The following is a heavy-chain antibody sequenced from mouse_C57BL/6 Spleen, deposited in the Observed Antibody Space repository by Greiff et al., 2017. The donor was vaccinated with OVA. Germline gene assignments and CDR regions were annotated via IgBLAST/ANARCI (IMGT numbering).Heavy chain of an antibody. CDR2: ISNGGGST. J-gene: IGHJ4*01. CDR1: GFTFSDYY. CDR3: ARQNWDYAMDY. D-gene: IGHD4-1*01. V-gene: IGHV5-12*01. Sequence: DVMLVESGGGLVQPGGSLKLSCAASGFTFSDYYMYWVRQTPEKRLEWVAYISNGGGSTYYPDTVKGRFTISRDNAKNTLYLQMSRLKSEDTAMYYCARQNWDYAMDYWGQGTSVTVSS.